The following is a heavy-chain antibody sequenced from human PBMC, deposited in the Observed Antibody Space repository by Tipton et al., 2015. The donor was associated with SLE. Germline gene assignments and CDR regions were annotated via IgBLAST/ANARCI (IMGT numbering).Heavy chain of an antibody. CDR1: GFTFSSYG. CDR3: AKDSAPRGYSGFDPYYFDY. Sequence: SLRLSCAASGFTFSSYGMHWVRQAPGKGLEWVAFIRCDGSKKYSADSVKGRFTISRDNSKNTLYLQMNSLRAEDTAVYYCAKDSAPRGYSGFDPYYFDYWGQGTLVTVSS. V-gene: IGHV3-30*02. D-gene: IGHD5-12*01. J-gene: IGHJ4*02. CDR2: IRCDGSKK.